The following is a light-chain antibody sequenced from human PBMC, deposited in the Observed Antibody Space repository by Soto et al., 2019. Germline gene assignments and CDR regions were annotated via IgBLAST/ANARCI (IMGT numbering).Light chain of an antibody. V-gene: IGLV3-1*01. CDR1: KLGDKY. CDR3: QTWDSSTVM. Sequence: SYELAQPPSVSVSPGQTATITCSGDKLGDKYACWYQQRPGQSPVLVMYEDSRRPSGIPERFSGSNSGNTATLTISGTQAMDEADYYCQTWDSSTVMFGGGTKLTVL. CDR2: EDS. J-gene: IGLJ3*02.